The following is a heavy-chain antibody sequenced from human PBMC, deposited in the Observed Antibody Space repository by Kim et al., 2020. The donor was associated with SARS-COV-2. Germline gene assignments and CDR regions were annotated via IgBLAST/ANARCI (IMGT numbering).Heavy chain of an antibody. Sequence: SETLSLTCAVYGGSFSGYYWSWIRQPPGKGLEWIGEINHSGSTNYNPSLKSRVTISVDTSKNQFSLKLSSVTAADTAVYYCARVYSTTVTKFHPGGYFDYWGQGTLVTVSS. CDR3: ARVYSTTVTKFHPGGYFDY. D-gene: IGHD4-17*01. J-gene: IGHJ4*02. V-gene: IGHV4-34*01. CDR2: INHSGST. CDR1: GGSFSGYY.